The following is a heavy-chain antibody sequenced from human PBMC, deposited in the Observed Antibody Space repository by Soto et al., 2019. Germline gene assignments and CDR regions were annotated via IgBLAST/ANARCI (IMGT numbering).Heavy chain of an antibody. D-gene: IGHD3-10*01. CDR3: ARVIRGAYYNSPLDT. J-gene: IGHJ5*02. Sequence: QVQLLQSGAEVKKPGASVKVSCKASGYTFTGYFTHWVRQAPGQGLEWMGWINPYSGGADYAQSFQGRVTMTRDTSISTVYMELSRLRFDDTAVYYCARVIRGAYYNSPLDTWGQGTVVTVSS. CDR2: INPYSGGA. V-gene: IGHV1-2*02. CDR1: GYTFTGYF.